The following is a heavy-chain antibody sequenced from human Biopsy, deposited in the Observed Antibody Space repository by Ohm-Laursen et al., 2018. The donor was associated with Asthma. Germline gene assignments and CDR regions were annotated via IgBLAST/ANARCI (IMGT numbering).Heavy chain of an antibody. CDR2: INSVFGTT. J-gene: IGHJ4*02. D-gene: IGHD2-2*01. CDR1: GCTFNTYV. V-gene: IGHV1-69*13. Sequence: TVPDSCHPLGCTFNTYVIGWVRQAPGQGLEWMGGINSVFGTTTYPQKFQDRVTITADDSTSTVYMELSSLRSEDTAVYYCARKAGSCISRTCYSLDFWGQGTLVTVSS. CDR3: ARKAGSCISRTCYSLDF.